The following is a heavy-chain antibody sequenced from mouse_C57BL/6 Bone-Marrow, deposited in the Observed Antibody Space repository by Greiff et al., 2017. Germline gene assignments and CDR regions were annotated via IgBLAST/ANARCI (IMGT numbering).Heavy chain of an antibody. V-gene: IGHV1-64*01. CDR1: GYTFTSYW. J-gene: IGHJ2*01. CDR2: IHPNSGST. CDR3: ARGGVYGSSLT. D-gene: IGHD1-1*01. Sequence: QVQLQQPGAELVKPGASVKLSCKASGYTFTSYWMHWVKQRPGQGLEWIGMIHPNSGSTNYNEKFKSKATLTVDKSSSTAYMQLRSLTSDDSAVYCCARGGVYGSSLTWGQGTTLTVSS.